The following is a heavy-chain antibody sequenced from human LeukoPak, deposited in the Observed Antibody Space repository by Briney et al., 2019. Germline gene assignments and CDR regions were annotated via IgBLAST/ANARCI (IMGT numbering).Heavy chain of an antibody. J-gene: IGHJ4*02. V-gene: IGHV3-7*01. D-gene: IGHD3-16*01. CDR3: TGETYYFDY. Sequence: GGSLRLSCAVSGFTFSRFWLSWVRQPPGKGLEWVADINEDGSEKYYVDSMKGRFTISRDNAKNSLYLQMHSLTAEDTALYYCTGETYYFDYWGQGTLVTVSS. CDR1: GFTFSRFW. CDR2: INEDGSEK.